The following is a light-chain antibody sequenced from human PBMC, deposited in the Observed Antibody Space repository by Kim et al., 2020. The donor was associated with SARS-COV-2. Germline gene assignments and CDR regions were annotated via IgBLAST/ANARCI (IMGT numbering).Light chain of an antibody. Sequence: EIVMTQSPAILSMSPGERATLSCRASQSIGNSLAWYQQTPGQAPRLLIYGASTRATGVSARFSGSESGTEFTLTISSLQSEDFAIYYCQQHDNWPPFTFGQGTKLEI. V-gene: IGKV3-15*01. J-gene: IGKJ2*01. CDR1: QSIGNS. CDR3: QQHDNWPPFT. CDR2: GAS.